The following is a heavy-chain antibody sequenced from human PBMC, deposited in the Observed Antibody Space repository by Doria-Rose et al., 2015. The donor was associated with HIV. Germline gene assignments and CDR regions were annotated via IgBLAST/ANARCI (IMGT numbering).Heavy chain of an antibody. CDR3: ARELRLNTYYFDY. D-gene: IGHD5-12*01. J-gene: IGHJ4*02. V-gene: IGHV4-30-4*01. CDR2: SYYSGST. Sequence: LEWIGYSYYSGSTYYNPSLKSRVTISIDTSKNQFSLKLSSVTAADTAVYYCARELRLNTYYFDYWGQGTLVSVSS.